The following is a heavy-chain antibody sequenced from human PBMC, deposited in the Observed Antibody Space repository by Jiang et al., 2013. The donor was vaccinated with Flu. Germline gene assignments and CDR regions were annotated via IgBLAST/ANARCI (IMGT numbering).Heavy chain of an antibody. CDR2: IDWDDDK. V-gene: IGHV2-70*01. D-gene: IGHD3-22*01. CDR3: ARISLNYYDSSGHFDY. J-gene: IGHJ4*02. CDR1: GFSLSTSGMC. Sequence: KPTQTLTLTCTFSGFSLSTSGMCVSWIRQPPGKALEWLALIDWDDDKYYSTSLKTRLTISKDTSKNQVVLTMTNMDPVDTATYYCARISLNYYDSSGHFDYWGQGTLVTVSS.